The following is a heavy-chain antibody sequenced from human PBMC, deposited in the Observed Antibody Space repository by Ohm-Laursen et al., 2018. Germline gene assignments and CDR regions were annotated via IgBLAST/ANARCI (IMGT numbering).Heavy chain of an antibody. Sequence: SLRLSCAASGFTFSSYEMNWVRQAPGKGLEWVSYISGSGTTIYYAYSVKGRFTISRDNAKNSLYLQMNSLRAEDTAVYYCARDARSLGEFDNWGQGTLVTVSS. V-gene: IGHV3-48*03. J-gene: IGHJ4*02. CDR3: ARDARSLGEFDN. CDR1: GFTFSSYE. CDR2: ISGSGTTI. D-gene: IGHD3-16*01.